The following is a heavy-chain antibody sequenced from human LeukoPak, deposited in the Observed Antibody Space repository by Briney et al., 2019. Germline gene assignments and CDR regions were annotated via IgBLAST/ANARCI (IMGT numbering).Heavy chain of an antibody. CDR1: GGSISSGGYY. D-gene: IGHD3-10*01. CDR2: IYHSGST. Sequence: SETLSLTCTVSGGSISSGGYYWSWIRQPPGKGLEWIGYIYHSGSTYYNPSLKSRVTISVDRSKNQLSLKLSSVTAADTAVYYCARALRYGSGLYAFDIWGQGTTVTVSS. V-gene: IGHV4-30-2*01. CDR3: ARALRYGSGLYAFDI. J-gene: IGHJ3*02.